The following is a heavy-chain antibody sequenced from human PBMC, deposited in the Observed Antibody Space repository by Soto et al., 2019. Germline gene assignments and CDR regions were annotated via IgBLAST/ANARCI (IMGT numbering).Heavy chain of an antibody. D-gene: IGHD3-9*01. V-gene: IGHV4-30-2*01. CDR1: GGCISSGGYA. J-gene: IGHJ5*02. Sequence: ILSLTWAAAGGCISSGGYAWSWIRQPPGKGLEWIGYIYHSGSTYYNPSLKSRVTRSVDMSKNQFSLKLSSVTAADTAVYYCARGKNDDILTGLGNWFDPWGQGTLVTVYS. CDR2: IYHSGST. CDR3: ARGKNDDILTGLGNWFDP.